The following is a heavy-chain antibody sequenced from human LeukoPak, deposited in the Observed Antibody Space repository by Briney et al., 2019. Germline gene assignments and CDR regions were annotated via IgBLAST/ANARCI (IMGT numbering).Heavy chain of an antibody. J-gene: IGHJ3*02. D-gene: IGHD1-26*01. CDR3: AKDRKAGSYYGTSAFDI. CDR2: ISWNSGAI. Sequence: GGSLRLSCAASGFTFDDYAMYWVRQAPGKGLEWVSRISWNSGAIGYADSVKGRFTMSRDNAKKSLYLQMNSLRAEDMALYYCAKDRKAGSYYGTSAFDIWGQGTMVTVSS. CDR1: GFTFDDYA. V-gene: IGHV3-9*03.